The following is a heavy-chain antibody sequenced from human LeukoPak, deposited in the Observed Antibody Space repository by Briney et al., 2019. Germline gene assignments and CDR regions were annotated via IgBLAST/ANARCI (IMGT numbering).Heavy chain of an antibody. V-gene: IGHV3-74*01. D-gene: IGHD6-19*01. J-gene: IGHJ5*02. CDR3: ARDLYLPVAGTLWFDP. CDR2: INSDGSST. Sequence: GGSLRLSCAASGFTFSSYWMHWVRQAPGKGRVWVSRINSDGSSTSYADSVKGRFTISRDNAKNTLYLQMNSLRAEDTAVYYCARDLYLPVAGTLWFDPWGQGTLVTVSS. CDR1: GFTFSSYW.